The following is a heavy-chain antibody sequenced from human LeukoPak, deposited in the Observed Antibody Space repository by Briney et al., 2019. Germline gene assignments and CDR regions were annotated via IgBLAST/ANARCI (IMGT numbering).Heavy chain of an antibody. CDR2: IYYSGST. J-gene: IGHJ4*02. D-gene: IGHD5-18*01. Sequence: KSSETLSLTCTVSGGSISSSSYYWGWIRQPPGKGLEWIGSIYYSGSTYYNPSLKSRVTISVDTSKNQFSLKLSSVTAADTAFYYCAREVDTAMVSETYYFDYWGQGTLVTVSS. V-gene: IGHV4-39*07. CDR3: AREVDTAMVSETYYFDY. CDR1: GGSISSSSYY.